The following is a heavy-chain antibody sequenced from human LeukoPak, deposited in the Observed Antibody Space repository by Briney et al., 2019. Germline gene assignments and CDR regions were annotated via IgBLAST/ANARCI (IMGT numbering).Heavy chain of an antibody. D-gene: IGHD2-15*01. J-gene: IGHJ4*02. CDR3: AKGTREVVVAAGFDY. CDR1: GFTFDDYA. CDR2: ISWNSGSI. Sequence: GRSLRLSCAASGFTFDDYAMHWVRHAPGKGLEWVSGISWNSGSIGYADSVKGRFTISRDNAKNSLYLQMNSLRAEDTALYYCAKGTREVVVAAGFDYWGQGTLATVSS. V-gene: IGHV3-9*01.